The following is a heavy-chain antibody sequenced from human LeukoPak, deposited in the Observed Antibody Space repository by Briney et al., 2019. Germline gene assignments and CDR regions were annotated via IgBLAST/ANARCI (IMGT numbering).Heavy chain of an antibody. D-gene: IGHD3-10*01. CDR3: ARVMVRGVINWFDP. J-gene: IGHJ5*02. Sequence: SETLSLTCTVSGGSISSGSYYWSWIRQPAGKGLEWIGRIYTSGSTNYNPSLKSRVTISVDTSKNQFSLKLSSVTAAGTAVYYCARVMVRGVINWFDPWGQGTLVTVSS. CDR2: IYTSGST. V-gene: IGHV4-61*02. CDR1: GGSISSGSYY.